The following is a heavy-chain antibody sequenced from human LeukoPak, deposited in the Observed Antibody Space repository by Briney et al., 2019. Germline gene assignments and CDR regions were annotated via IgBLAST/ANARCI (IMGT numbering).Heavy chain of an antibody. CDR3: VKGSNLRYFDWLNDY. CDR1: GFTFSSYA. CDR2: ISSNGGST. J-gene: IGHJ4*02. V-gene: IGHV3-64D*09. Sequence: GGSLRLSCSASGFTFSSYAMHWVRQAPGQGLEYVSAISSNGGSTYYADSVKGRFTISRDNSKNTLYLQMSSLRAEDTAVYYCVKGSNLRYFDWLNDYWGQGTLVTVSS. D-gene: IGHD3-9*01.